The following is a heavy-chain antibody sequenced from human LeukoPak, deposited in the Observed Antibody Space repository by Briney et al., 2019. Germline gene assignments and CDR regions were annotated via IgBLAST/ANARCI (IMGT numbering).Heavy chain of an antibody. CDR1: GFSFSSYK. J-gene: IGHJ5*02. D-gene: IGHD3-3*01. CDR2: IKQDGTEK. V-gene: IGHV3-7*01. CDR3: VRDDFWSGYSQYNWFDP. Sequence: PGGSLRLSCAASGFSFSSYKMSWVRQVPGKGLEWVANIKQDGTEKYYVDSVKGRFTISRDNAENSLHLQMSSLRVEDTAVYYCVRDDFWSGYSQYNWFDPWGQGTLVTVSS.